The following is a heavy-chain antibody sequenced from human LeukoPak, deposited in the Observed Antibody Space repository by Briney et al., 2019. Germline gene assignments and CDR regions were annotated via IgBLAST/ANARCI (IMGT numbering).Heavy chain of an antibody. CDR1: GYTFGDYF. D-gene: IGHD1/OR15-1a*01. J-gene: IGHJ1*01. V-gene: IGHV1-2*02. Sequence: ASVKVSCKASGYTFGDYFIHGIRQAPGQGLQWLRWINPGTGDTNYGHDRVTMTTDTSINTVYMELGSLTSGDTAVYFCARANKGFAYFAYWGQGTLVTVS. CDR3: ARANKGFAYFAY. CDR2: INPGTGDT.